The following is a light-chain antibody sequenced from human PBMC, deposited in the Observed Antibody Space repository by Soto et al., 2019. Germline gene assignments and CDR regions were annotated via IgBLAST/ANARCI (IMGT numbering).Light chain of an antibody. CDR3: QQRTNWPRGIT. Sequence: EIVLTQSPDTLSLSPGERATLSCRASQSVDSYLAWYQQRPGQTPRLLIYDASHRATGIPARFSGSGSGTDFTLTISSLEPEDFAVYYCQQRTNWPRGITFGQGTRLEMK. CDR1: QSVDSY. J-gene: IGKJ5*01. CDR2: DAS. V-gene: IGKV3-11*01.